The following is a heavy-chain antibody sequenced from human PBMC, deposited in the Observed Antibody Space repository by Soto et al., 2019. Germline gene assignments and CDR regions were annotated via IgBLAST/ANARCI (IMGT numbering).Heavy chain of an antibody. Sequence: SETLSLTCTVSGGSISSYYWSWIRQPPGEGLEWIGYIYYSGSTNYNPSLKSRVTISVDTSKNQFSLKLSSVTAADTAVYYCAISGDTAMEPPGMYYFDYWGQGTLVTVSS. CDR2: IYYSGST. CDR3: AISGDTAMEPPGMYYFDY. D-gene: IGHD5-18*01. V-gene: IGHV4-59*01. J-gene: IGHJ4*02. CDR1: GGSISSYY.